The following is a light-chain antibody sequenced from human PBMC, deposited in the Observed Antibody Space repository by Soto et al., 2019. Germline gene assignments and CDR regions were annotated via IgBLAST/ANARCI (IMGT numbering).Light chain of an antibody. CDR2: GAS. J-gene: IGKJ1*01. Sequence: AIQMTQSPSSLSASVGYRVTITCLASQAIRNDLGWYQQKPGKAPNLLIFGASNLQVGVPVRFSASGSGTNFTLTISNLQPEDFESYYCLQDYTYPWTFGQGTKVDIK. CDR1: QAIRND. V-gene: IGKV1-6*01. CDR3: LQDYTYPWT.